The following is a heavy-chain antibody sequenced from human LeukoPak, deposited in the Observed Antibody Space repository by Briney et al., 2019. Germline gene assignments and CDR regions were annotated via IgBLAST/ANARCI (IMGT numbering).Heavy chain of an antibody. V-gene: IGHV1-69*01. CDR1: GRTFSSYA. J-gene: IGHJ6*03. CDR2: IIPIFGTA. CDR3: ARQNLMVRGVYYYYMDV. Sequence: ASVKVSCKASGRTFSSYAISWVRQAPGQGLEWMGGIIPIFGTANYAQKFQGRVTITADESTSTAYMELSSLRSEDTAVYYCARQNLMVRGVYYYYMDVWGKGTTVTISS. D-gene: IGHD3-10*01.